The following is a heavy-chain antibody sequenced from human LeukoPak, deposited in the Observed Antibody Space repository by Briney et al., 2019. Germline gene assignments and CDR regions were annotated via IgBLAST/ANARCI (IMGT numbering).Heavy chain of an antibody. J-gene: IGHJ4*02. CDR2: IKQDGSEK. CDR1: GFTFSNYW. Sequence: GGSLRLSCAASGFTFSNYWMSWVRQAPGKGLEWVANIKQDGSEKYYVDSVKGRFTISRDNAKNSLSLQMNSLRAEDTAVYYCAREGSYYRYWGQGTLVTVSS. V-gene: IGHV3-7*01. D-gene: IGHD3-22*01. CDR3: AREGSYYRY.